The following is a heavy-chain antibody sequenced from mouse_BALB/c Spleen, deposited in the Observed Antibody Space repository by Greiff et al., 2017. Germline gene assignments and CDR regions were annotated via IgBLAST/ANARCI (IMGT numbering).Heavy chain of an antibody. V-gene: IGHV5-12-2*01. J-gene: IGHJ4*01. CDR1: GFTFTSYT. D-gene: IGHD1-1*01. CDR3: ARGSGGYAVDY. Sequence: EVKLVESGGGLVQPGGSLTLSCAASGFTFTSYTMSWVRQTPEKRLEWVAYISNGGGSTYYPATVNGRFTITRDNAKNTLYLPMSRLKPEDAALYYCARGSGGYAVDYWGQGTSVTVSA. CDR2: ISNGGGST.